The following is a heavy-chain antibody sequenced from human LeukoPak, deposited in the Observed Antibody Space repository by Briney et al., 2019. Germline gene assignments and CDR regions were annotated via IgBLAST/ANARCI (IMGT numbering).Heavy chain of an antibody. Sequence: SETLSLTCAVYGGSFSGYYWSWIRQPPGKGLEWIGYIYYSGSTNYNPSLKSRVTISVDTSKNQFSLKLSSVTAADTAVYYCAREKLKYNWFDPWGQGTLVTVSS. J-gene: IGHJ5*02. CDR1: GGSFSGYY. V-gene: IGHV4-59*01. CDR2: IYYSGST. CDR3: AREKLKYNWFDP.